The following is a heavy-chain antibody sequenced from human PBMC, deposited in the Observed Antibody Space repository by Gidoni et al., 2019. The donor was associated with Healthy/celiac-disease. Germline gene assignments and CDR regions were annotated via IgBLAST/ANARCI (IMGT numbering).Heavy chain of an antibody. D-gene: IGHD2-15*01. CDR3: ARASVVTPGRYYYGMDV. J-gene: IGHJ6*02. CDR2: IYHSGST. V-gene: IGHV4-30-2*01. Sequence: GLEWIGYIYHSGSTYYNPSLKSRVTISVDRSKNQFSLKLSSVTAADTAVYYCARASVVTPGRYYYGMDVWGQGTTVTVSS.